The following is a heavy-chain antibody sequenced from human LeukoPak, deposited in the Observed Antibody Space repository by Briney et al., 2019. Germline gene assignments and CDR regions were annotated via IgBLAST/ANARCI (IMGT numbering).Heavy chain of an antibody. CDR2: IRYDGSNK. V-gene: IGHV3-30*02. Sequence: GGSLRLSCAASGFTFSSYGMHWVRQAPGKGLEWVAFIRYDGSNKYYADSVKGRFTIFRDNSKNTLYLQMNSLRTEDTAVYYCAKQSIAARQEVFDYWGQGTLVTVSS. CDR1: GFTFSSYG. J-gene: IGHJ4*02. CDR3: AKQSIAARQEVFDY. D-gene: IGHD6-6*01.